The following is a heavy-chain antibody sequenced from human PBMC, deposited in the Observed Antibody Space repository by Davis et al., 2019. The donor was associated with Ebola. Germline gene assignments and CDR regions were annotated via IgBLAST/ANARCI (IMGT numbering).Heavy chain of an antibody. CDR2: IRSKANSYAT. CDR1: GFTFSGSA. CDR3: AKLSGSDIY. V-gene: IGHV3-73*01. Sequence: GESLKISCAASGFTFSGSAMHWVRQASGKGLEWVCRIRSKANSYATAYAASVKGRFTISRDDSKNTAYLQMNSLKTEDTAVYYCAKLSGSDIYWGQGTLVTVSS. J-gene: IGHJ4*02. D-gene: IGHD1-26*01.